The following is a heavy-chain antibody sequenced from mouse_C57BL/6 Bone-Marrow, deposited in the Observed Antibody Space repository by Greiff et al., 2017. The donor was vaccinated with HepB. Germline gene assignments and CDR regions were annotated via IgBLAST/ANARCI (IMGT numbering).Heavy chain of an antibody. D-gene: IGHD1-1*01. Sequence: VQLKESGPVLVKPGASVKMSCKASGYTFTDYYMNWVKQSHGKSLECIGVINPYNGGTSYNQKFKGKATLTVDKSSSTAYMELNSLTSEDSAVYYCARGVVAFDYWGQGTTLTVSS. CDR3: ARGVVAFDY. J-gene: IGHJ2*01. CDR2: INPYNGGT. V-gene: IGHV1-19*01. CDR1: GYTFTDYY.